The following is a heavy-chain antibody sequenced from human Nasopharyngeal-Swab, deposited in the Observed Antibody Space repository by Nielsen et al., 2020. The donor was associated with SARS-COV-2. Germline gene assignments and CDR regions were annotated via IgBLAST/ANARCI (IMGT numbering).Heavy chain of an antibody. CDR2: IWYDGSNK. CDR1: GFTFSSYG. V-gene: IGHV3-33*01. CDR3: ARDQGYMDV. Sequence: GGSLRLSCAASGFTFSSYGMHWVRQVPGKGLEWVAVIWYDGSNKYYADSVKGRFTISRDNSKNTLYLQMNSLRAEDTAVYYCARDQGYMDVWGKGTTVTVSS. J-gene: IGHJ6*03.